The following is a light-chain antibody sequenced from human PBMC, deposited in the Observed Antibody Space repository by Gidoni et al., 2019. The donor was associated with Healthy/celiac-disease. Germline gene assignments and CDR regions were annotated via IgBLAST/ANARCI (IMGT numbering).Light chain of an antibody. Sequence: EIVLTQSPATLSLSPGERATLSGRASQSVSSYLAWYQQKPGQAPRLLIYDTSNRATGIPARFSGSGSGTDFTLTISSLEPEDFAVYYCQQRSSWPPMYTFGQGTKLEIK. CDR3: QQRSSWPPMYT. V-gene: IGKV3-11*01. J-gene: IGKJ2*01. CDR2: DTS. CDR1: QSVSSY.